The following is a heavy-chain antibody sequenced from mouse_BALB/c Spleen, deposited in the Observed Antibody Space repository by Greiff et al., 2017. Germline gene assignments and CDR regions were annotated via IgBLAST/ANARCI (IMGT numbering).Heavy chain of an antibody. J-gene: IGHJ4*01. CDR3: ARDMTTATSYAMDY. D-gene: IGHD1-2*01. CDR2: ISDGGSYT. V-gene: IGHV5-4*02. Sequence: EVKVEESGGGLVKPGGSLKLSCAASGFTFSDYYMYWVRQTPEKRLEWVATISDGGSYTYYPDSVKGRFTISRDNAKNNLYLQMSSLKSEDTAMYYCARDMTTATSYAMDYWGQGTSVTVSS. CDR1: GFTFSDYY.